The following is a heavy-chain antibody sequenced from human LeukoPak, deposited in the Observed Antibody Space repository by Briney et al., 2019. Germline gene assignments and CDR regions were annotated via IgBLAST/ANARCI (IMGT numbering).Heavy chain of an antibody. J-gene: IGHJ4*02. Sequence: KPSETLSLTCAVSGGSISSSNWWSWVRQPPGKGLEWIGEIYHSGSTNYNPSLKSRVTISVDKSKNQFSLKLSSVTAADTAVYYCARVQISYGWRFDYWGQGTLVTVSS. CDR3: ARVQISYGWRFDY. D-gene: IGHD5-18*01. CDR1: GGSISSSNW. CDR2: IYHSGST. V-gene: IGHV4-4*02.